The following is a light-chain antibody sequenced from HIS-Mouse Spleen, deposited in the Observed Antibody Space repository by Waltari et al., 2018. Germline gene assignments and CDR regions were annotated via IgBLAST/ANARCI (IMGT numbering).Light chain of an antibody. CDR2: DVS. Sequence: QSALTQPRSVSGSPGQSVTISCTGTSSDVGGYNYVSWYQQHPGKAPKLMIYDVSKRPSGVPDRFFGSKSGNPASLTISGLQAEDEADYYCCSYAGSYTLVFGGGTKLTVL. CDR3: CSYAGSYTLV. V-gene: IGLV2-11*01. J-gene: IGLJ2*01. CDR1: SSDVGGYNY.